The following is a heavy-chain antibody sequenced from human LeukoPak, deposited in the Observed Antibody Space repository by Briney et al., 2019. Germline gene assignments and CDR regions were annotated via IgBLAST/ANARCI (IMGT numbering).Heavy chain of an antibody. D-gene: IGHD1-1*01. CDR2: VDHTGST. J-gene: IGHJ6*03. CDR3: ARGRVSSSTWYSTYYYYFYMDV. Sequence: PSETLSLTCTVSDDSITMYYWTWIRQPPGKGLEWIGYVDHTGSTNFNPSLNGHVSISRDTSKNLFSLRLRSVTAADTAVYFCARGRVSSSTWYSTYYYYFYMDVWGKGTTVTVSS. CDR1: DDSITMYY. V-gene: IGHV4-59*01.